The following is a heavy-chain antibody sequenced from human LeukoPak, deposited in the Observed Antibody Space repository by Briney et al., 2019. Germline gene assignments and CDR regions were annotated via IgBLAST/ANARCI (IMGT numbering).Heavy chain of an antibody. D-gene: IGHD3-10*01. CDR1: GFTFDDYA. V-gene: IGHV3-9*01. CDR3: AKERIWFGELSYFDY. J-gene: IGHJ4*02. CDR2: ISWNSGSI. Sequence: GGSLRLSCAASGFTFDDYAMHWVRQAPGKGLEWVSGISWNSGSIGYADSVKGRFTISRDNAKNSLYLQMNSLRAEDTALYYCAKERIWFGELSYFDYWGQGTLVTVSS.